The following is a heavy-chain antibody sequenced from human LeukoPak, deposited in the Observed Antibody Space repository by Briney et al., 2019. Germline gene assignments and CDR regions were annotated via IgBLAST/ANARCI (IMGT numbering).Heavy chain of an antibody. CDR2: ISSSSSYI. J-gene: IGHJ4*02. V-gene: IGHV3-21*01. Sequence: GGSLRLSCAASGFTFSSYSMSWVRQAPGKGLEWVSSISSSSSYIYYADSVKGRFTISRDNAKNSLYLQMNSLRAEDTAVYYCAIAARHPADYWGQGTLVTVSS. CDR3: AIAARHPADY. D-gene: IGHD6-6*01. CDR1: GFTFSSYS.